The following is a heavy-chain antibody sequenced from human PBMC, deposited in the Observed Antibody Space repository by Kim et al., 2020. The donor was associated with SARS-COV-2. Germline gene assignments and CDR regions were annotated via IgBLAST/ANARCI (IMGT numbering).Heavy chain of an antibody. CDR2: ISAYNGNT. Sequence: ASVKVSCKASGYTFTSYGISWVRQAPGQGLEWMGWISAYNGNTNYAQKLQGRVTMTTDTSTSTAYMELRSLRSDDTAVYYCARDRGRTLVATIRWWFDPWGQGTLVTVSS. D-gene: IGHD5-12*01. J-gene: IGHJ5*02. CDR3: ARDRGRTLVATIRWWFDP. CDR1: GYTFTSYG. V-gene: IGHV1-18*01.